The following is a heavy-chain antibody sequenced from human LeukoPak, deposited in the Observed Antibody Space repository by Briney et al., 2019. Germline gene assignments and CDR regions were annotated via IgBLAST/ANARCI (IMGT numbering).Heavy chain of an antibody. Sequence: PGGSLRPSCAASEFTFSNAWMSWVRQAPGKGLELVGQIKSKTDGGTTDYAAPVKGRFTISRYDSTNTLYLQMNSLKTEDTAVYYCTIQDPPMVITPYYFDYWGQGTLVTVSS. J-gene: IGHJ4*02. D-gene: IGHD3-3*01. CDR3: TIQDPPMVITPYYFDY. V-gene: IGHV3-15*01. CDR2: IKSKTDGGTT. CDR1: EFTFSNAW.